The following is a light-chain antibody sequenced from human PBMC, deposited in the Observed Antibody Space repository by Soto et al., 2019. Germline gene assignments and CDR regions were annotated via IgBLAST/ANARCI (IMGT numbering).Light chain of an antibody. CDR2: GAS. CDR1: LSISRY. Sequence: DFELTQSPSSLSASVGDRVIITCRASLSISRYLHWYHHQPGKGPKVLIYGASSLQSGVSSRFSGSGSGTDFTLTISSVRPEDLGSYYCQQTFNSPITFGQGTRLEIK. J-gene: IGKJ5*01. V-gene: IGKV1-39*01. CDR3: QQTFNSPIT.